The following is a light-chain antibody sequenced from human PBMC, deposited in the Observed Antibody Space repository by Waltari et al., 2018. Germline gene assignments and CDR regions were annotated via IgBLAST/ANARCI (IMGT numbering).Light chain of an antibody. CDR1: QSVTTD. CDR3: QQRSEWPLT. CDR2: VAS. J-gene: IGKJ4*01. Sequence: EIVLTQSPAPLSLSPGESAILSCRASQSVTTDLGWYQQKPGQAPSLLYYVASSRAAGIPDRFSGSGSAADFSLTISSLEPEDFAVYYCQQRSEWPLTFGRGTKVEIK. V-gene: IGKV3-11*01.